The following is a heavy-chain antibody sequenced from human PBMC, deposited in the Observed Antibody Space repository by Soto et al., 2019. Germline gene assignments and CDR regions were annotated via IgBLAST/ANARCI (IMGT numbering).Heavy chain of an antibody. Sequence: QVQLVQSGAEVKKPGASVKVSCKASGYTFTSYAMHWVRQAPGQRLEWMGSINTANDNTRYSQNFQARVTITRAPSASTAYLALSSLTSEDTAIYLCARGSRWSYFDYWGPGTMVTVSS. CDR1: GYTFTSYA. D-gene: IGHD6-13*01. J-gene: IGHJ4*02. CDR2: INTANDNT. V-gene: IGHV1-3*04. CDR3: ARGSRWSYFDY.